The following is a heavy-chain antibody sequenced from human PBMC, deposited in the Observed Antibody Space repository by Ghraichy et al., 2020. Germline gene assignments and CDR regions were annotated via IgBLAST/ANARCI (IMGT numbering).Heavy chain of an antibody. V-gene: IGHV4-59*01. CDR2: IYYSGST. CDR1: GGSISSYY. D-gene: IGHD3-9*01. CDR3: ARDLTYDILTGSDGAYGMDV. Sequence: SETLSLTCTVSGGSISSYYWSWIRQPPGKGLEWIGYIYYSGSTNYNPSLKSRVTISVDTSKNQFSLKLSSVTAADTAVYYCARDLTYDILTGSDGAYGMDVWGQGTTVTVSS. J-gene: IGHJ6*02.